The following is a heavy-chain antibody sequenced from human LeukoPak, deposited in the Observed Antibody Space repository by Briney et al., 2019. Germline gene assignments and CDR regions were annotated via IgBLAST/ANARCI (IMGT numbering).Heavy chain of an antibody. CDR1: GDSISNRMFY. CDR2: IFYSGTT. Sequence: TSSETLSLTCSVYGDSISNRMFYWAWIRQSPGKGLQWIGNIFYSGTTYYSPSLKGRVTISVDTSRNEFSLRLSSVTAADTAVYYCAREVNGYDSRGQSDQWGQGTLVIVSS. V-gene: IGHV4-39*07. J-gene: IGHJ4*02. CDR3: AREVNGYDSRGQSDQ. D-gene: IGHD3-22*01.